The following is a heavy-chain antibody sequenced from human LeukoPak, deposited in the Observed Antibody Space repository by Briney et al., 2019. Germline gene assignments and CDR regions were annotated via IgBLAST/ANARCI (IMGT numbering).Heavy chain of an antibody. J-gene: IGHJ6*03. D-gene: IGHD3-3*01. V-gene: IGHV1-2*02. Sequence: ASVKVSCKASGYTFTGYYMHWVRQAPGQGLEWMGWINPNSGGTNYAQKFQGRVTMTRDTSISTAYMELSRLRSDDAAVYYCAREERFLEWLSRYYYYYMDVWGKGTTVTVSS. CDR3: AREERFLEWLSRYYYYYMDV. CDR2: INPNSGGT. CDR1: GYTFTGYY.